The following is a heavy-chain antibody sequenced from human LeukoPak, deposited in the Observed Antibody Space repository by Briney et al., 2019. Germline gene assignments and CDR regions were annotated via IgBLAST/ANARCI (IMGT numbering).Heavy chain of an antibody. CDR3: ARDVFAASRGGSFDF. CDR1: GFSFDTHG. Sequence: GRSLRLSCAASGFSFDTHGMHWARQAPGKGLEWVAVIWYDGSKKYYADSVKGRFTISRDNSKKSLFLQMNSLRAEDTALYYCARDVFAASRGGSFDFWGQGTQVTVSS. CDR2: IWYDGSKK. D-gene: IGHD3-16*01. V-gene: IGHV3-33*01. J-gene: IGHJ4*02.